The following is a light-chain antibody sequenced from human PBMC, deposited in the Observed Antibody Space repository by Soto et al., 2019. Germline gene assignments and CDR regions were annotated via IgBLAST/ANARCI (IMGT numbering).Light chain of an antibody. Sequence: QSALTQPPSASGSPGKSVTISCTGTSSDVGGYNYVSWYQQHPGKAPKLMIYEVNKRPSGVPDRFSGSKSGNTASLTVSGLQAEDEADYYCSSYAGSNNFVIFGGGTKLTVL. V-gene: IGLV2-8*01. CDR3: SSYAGSNNFVI. CDR1: SSDVGGYNY. CDR2: EVN. J-gene: IGLJ2*01.